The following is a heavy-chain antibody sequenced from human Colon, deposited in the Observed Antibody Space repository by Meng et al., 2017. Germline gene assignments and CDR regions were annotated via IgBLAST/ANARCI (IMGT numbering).Heavy chain of an antibody. D-gene: IGHD3-3*01. V-gene: IGHV4-34*01. Sequence: QVQLQQWGAGLLKPSETLSLTCAISGGSFNAYYLTWIRQSPGKGLEWIGELNHSGSTNYNPSLKSRVTISIDTSKRHFSLRLTSVTAADTAVYYCARGRNGWLLPLDSWGQGTLVTVSS. CDR3: ARGRNGWLLPLDS. J-gene: IGHJ4*02. CDR2: LNHSGST. CDR1: GGSFNAYY.